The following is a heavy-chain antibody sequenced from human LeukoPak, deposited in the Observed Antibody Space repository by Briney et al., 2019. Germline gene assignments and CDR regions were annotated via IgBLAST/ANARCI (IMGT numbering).Heavy chain of an antibody. CDR3: ASITPPADIVVVPAAIRGYNWFDP. J-gene: IGHJ5*02. D-gene: IGHD2-2*02. CDR1: GGSISNNW. CDR2: INHSGST. V-gene: IGHV4-4*02. Sequence: SGTLSLTCAVSGGSISNNWWGWVRQPPGKGLEWIGEINHSGSTNYNPSLKSRVTISVDTSKNQFSLKLSSVTAADTAVYYCASITPPADIVVVPAAIRGYNWFDPWGQGTLVTVSS.